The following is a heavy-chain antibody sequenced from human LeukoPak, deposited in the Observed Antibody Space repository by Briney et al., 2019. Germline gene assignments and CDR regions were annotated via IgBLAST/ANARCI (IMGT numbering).Heavy chain of an antibody. CDR3: AKDGSWASVS. CDR2: IRHDGTDQ. V-gene: IGHV3-30*02. CDR1: GFTFS. J-gene: IGHJ5*02. D-gene: IGHD6-13*01. Sequence: GGSPRLSCVGSGFTFSVHWVRQVPGKGLEWLTFIRHDGTDQHYADSVRGRFTISRDNSKNTVYLQMNSLRPEDTALYYCAKDGSWASVSWGQGILVTVSS.